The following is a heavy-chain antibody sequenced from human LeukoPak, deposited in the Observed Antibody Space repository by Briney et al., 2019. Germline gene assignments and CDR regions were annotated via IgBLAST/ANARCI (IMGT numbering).Heavy chain of an antibody. CDR2: INYIGTT. Sequence: SETLSLTCTVSSDSITSSSWSWIRQPPGKGLEWIGYINYIGTTNYNPSLESRVTISVDTSKNQFSLKLRSVTAADTAMYYCARRPYYYYGMDVWGQGTTVTVSS. V-gene: IGHV4-59*01. J-gene: IGHJ6*02. CDR1: SDSITSSS. CDR3: ARRPYYYYGMDV.